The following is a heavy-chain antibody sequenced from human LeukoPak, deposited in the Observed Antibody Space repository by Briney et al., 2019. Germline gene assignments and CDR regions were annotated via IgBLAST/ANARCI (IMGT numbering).Heavy chain of an antibody. Sequence: GGSLRLSCAASGFMFSSNWMSWVRLAPGKGLEWVANIKEDGTETYYVDSVKGRFTISRDNAKNSLYLQMNSLRVEDTAVYYCAKEGRSLQTYWGRGTLVTVSS. J-gene: IGHJ4*02. CDR1: GFMFSSNW. CDR3: AKEGRSLQTY. V-gene: IGHV3-7*03. CDR2: IKEDGTET. D-gene: IGHD5-24*01.